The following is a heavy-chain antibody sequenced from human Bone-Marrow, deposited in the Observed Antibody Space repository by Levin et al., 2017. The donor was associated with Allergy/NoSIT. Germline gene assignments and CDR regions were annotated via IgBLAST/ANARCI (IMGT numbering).Heavy chain of an antibody. V-gene: IGHV3-23*01. Sequence: GESLKISCAASGFTFDTYALNWVRQAPGKGLEWVSIIDGSGGSTHYADSVKGRFTLSRDNSKNTVYLQMSSRRVEDTAVYYCAKSPGRHDFWSGYYPPATVVDYWGQGTLVTVS. D-gene: IGHD3-3*01. CDR1: GFTFDTYA. CDR2: IDGSGGST. J-gene: IGHJ4*02. CDR3: AKSPGRHDFWSGYYPPATVVDY.